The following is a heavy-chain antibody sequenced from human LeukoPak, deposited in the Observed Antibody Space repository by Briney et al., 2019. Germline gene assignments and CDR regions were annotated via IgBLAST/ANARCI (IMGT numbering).Heavy chain of an antibody. V-gene: IGHV3-33*01. D-gene: IGHD6-13*01. CDR3: AREGDSSSWYSLGY. CDR2: IWYDGSNK. Sequence: GGSLRLSCAASGFTFSSYGMHWVRQAPGKGLEWVAVIWYDGSNKYYADSVKGRFTISRDNSKNTPYLQMNSLRAEDTAVYYRAREGDSSSWYSLGYWGQGTLVTVSS. J-gene: IGHJ4*02. CDR1: GFTFSSYG.